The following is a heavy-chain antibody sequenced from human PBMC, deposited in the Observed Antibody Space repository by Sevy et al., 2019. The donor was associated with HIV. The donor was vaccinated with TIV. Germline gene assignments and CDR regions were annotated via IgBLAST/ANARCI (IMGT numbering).Heavy chain of an antibody. Sequence: GGSLRLSCSASEFTFSSHWMNWVRQAPGKGLEWMANIRQDGSEKYYVDSVKGRFTISRDNAKNSLYLQMNSLRAEDTAVYYCVKSHFSNLYYFDYWGQGTLVTVSS. J-gene: IGHJ4*02. V-gene: IGHV3-7*01. CDR2: IRQDGSEK. D-gene: IGHD4-4*01. CDR3: VKSHFSNLYYFDY. CDR1: EFTFSSHW.